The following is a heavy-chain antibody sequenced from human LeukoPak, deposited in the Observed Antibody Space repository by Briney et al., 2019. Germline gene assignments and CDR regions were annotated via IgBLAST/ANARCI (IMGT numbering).Heavy chain of an antibody. CDR3: ARERSDYYDSSGYYDGYYFDY. Sequence: ASVKVSCKASGYTFTSYGISWVRQAPGQGLEWMGWISAYNGNTNYAQKLQGRVTMTTDTSTSTAYMELSSLRSEDTAVYYCARERSDYYDSSGYYDGYYFDYWGQGTLVTVSS. CDR2: ISAYNGNT. D-gene: IGHD3-22*01. J-gene: IGHJ4*02. CDR1: GYTFTSYG. V-gene: IGHV1-18*01.